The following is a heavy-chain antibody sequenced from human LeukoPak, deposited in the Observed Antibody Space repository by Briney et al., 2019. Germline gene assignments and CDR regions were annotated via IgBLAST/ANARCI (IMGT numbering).Heavy chain of an antibody. CDR3: AKDQGTLGYYYGLDV. Sequence: AGGSLRLSCAASGFTFSRFAMSWVRQAPGKGLEWVSGIGGSGSSTFYADSVKGRVTISRDTSKNRLYLQMTGLRADDTAIYYCAKDQGTLGYYYGLDVWGQGTTVTVSS. CDR2: IGGSGSST. D-gene: IGHD7-27*01. V-gene: IGHV3-23*01. CDR1: GFTFSRFA. J-gene: IGHJ6*02.